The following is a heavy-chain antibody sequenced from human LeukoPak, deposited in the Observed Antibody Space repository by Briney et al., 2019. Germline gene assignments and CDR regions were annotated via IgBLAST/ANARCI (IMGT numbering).Heavy chain of an antibody. CDR3: AKARGGNYYDSSGYSEGKYYFDY. V-gene: IGHV1-69*13. CDR2: IIPIFGTA. Sequence: ASVKVSCKASGGTFSDYSISWVRQAPGQGLEWMGGIIPIFGTANYAQKFQGRVTITADESTSTAYMELSSLRSEDTAVYYCAKARGGNYYDSSGYSEGKYYFDYWGQGTLVTVSS. D-gene: IGHD3-22*01. CDR1: GGTFSDYS. J-gene: IGHJ4*02.